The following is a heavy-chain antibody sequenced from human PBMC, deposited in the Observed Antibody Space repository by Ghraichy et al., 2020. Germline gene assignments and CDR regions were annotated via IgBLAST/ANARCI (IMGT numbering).Heavy chain of an antibody. J-gene: IGHJ1*01. CDR2: ISGSGGST. Sequence: GGSLRLSCAASGFTFSSYAMSWVRQAPGKGLEWVSAISGSGGSTYYADSVKGRFTISRDNSKNTLYLQMNSLRAEDTAVYYCAKDRGDYYDSSGYYYVRSRYFQHWGQGTLVTVSS. CDR3: AKDRGDYYDSSGYYYVRSRYFQH. V-gene: IGHV3-23*01. CDR1: GFTFSSYA. D-gene: IGHD3-22*01.